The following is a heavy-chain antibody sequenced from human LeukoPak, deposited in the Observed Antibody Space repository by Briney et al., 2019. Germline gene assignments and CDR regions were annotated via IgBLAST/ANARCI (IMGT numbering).Heavy chain of an antibody. CDR3: TRDQTPYY. Sequence: GGSLRLSCTASRFTFGAYAMTWVRQAPGKGLEWVGFIRSKVYGGTPEYAASVKGRFTISRDDSKGIAYLQMKSLKTEDTAVYYCTRDQTPYYWGQGTLVTVSS. CDR2: IRSKVYGGTP. CDR1: RFTFGAYA. J-gene: IGHJ4*02. V-gene: IGHV3-49*04.